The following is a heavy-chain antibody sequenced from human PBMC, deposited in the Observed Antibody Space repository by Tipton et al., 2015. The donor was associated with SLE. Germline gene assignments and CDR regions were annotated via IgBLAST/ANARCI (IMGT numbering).Heavy chain of an antibody. CDR1: GGSISSSSYY. J-gene: IGHJ4*02. CDR3: ARMTTEIDY. CDR2: IYYSGST. Sequence: TLSLTCTVSGGSISSSSYYWGWIRQPPGKGLEWIGSIYYSGSTYYKSSLKSRVTISIDTSKNQFSLKLSSVTAADSAVYYCARMTTEIDYWGQGTLVTVSS. V-gene: IGHV4-39*07. D-gene: IGHD4-17*01.